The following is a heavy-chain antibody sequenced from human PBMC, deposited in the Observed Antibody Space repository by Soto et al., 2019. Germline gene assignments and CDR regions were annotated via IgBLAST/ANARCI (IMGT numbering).Heavy chain of an antibody. D-gene: IGHD6-6*01. CDR3: ARRPAYSSSSPYFDY. CDR2: IYYSGST. CDR1: GCSISSSSYY. Sequence: QLQLQESGPGLVKPSETLSLTCTVSGCSISSSSYYWGWIRQPPGKGLEGIGSIYYSGSTYYNPSLKSRVTISVQPSKSQFSLKLSSVTAADTAVYYCARRPAYSSSSPYFDYWGQGTLVTVSS. V-gene: IGHV4-39*01. J-gene: IGHJ4*02.